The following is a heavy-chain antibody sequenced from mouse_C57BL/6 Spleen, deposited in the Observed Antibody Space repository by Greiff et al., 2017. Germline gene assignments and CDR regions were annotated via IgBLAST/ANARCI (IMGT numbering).Heavy chain of an antibody. Sequence: VQLQQPGAELVKPGASVKMSCKASGYTFTSYWITWVKQRPGQGLEWIGDIYPGSGSTNYNEKFKSKATLTVATSSSTAYMQLSSLTSEDSAVYYGAGSDGYYGYWGQGTTLTVSS. CDR3: AGSDGYYGY. D-gene: IGHD2-3*01. CDR1: GYTFTSYW. CDR2: IYPGSGST. J-gene: IGHJ2*01. V-gene: IGHV1-55*01.